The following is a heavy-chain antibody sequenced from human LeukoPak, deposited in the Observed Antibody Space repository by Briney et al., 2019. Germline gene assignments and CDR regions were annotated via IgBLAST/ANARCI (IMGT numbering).Heavy chain of an antibody. CDR1: GYTLTELS. Sequence: ASVKVSCKVSGYTLTELSMHWVRQAPGKGLEWMGGFDPEDGETIYAQKFQGRVTMIEDTSTDTAYMELSSLRSEDTAVYYCATSEGYDIWTGYSLRSWGQGPLVTVSS. CDR3: ATSEGYDIWTGYSLRS. D-gene: IGHD3-9*01. J-gene: IGHJ4*02. CDR2: FDPEDGET. V-gene: IGHV1-24*01.